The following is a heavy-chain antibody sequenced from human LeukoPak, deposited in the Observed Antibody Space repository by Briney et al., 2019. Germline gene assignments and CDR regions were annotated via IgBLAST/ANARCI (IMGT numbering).Heavy chain of an antibody. D-gene: IGHD2-8*01. J-gene: IGHJ4*02. CDR3: AKGWGGVNRNYFDF. CDR2: IKQDGSEK. CDR1: GFTFSSYW. V-gene: IGHV3-7*03. Sequence: GGSLRLSCAASGFTFSSYWMSWVRQAPGKGLEWVANIKQDGSEKYYVDSVKGRFTISRDNAKNSLYLQMNSLRVEDTAVYYCAKGWGGVNRNYFDFWGQGTLVTVSS.